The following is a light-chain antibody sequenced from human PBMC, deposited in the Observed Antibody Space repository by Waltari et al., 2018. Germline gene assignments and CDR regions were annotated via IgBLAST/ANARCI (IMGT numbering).Light chain of an antibody. CDR2: GAS. J-gene: IGKJ1*01. CDR3: QQYNNWPPWT. CDR1: QSVRTN. V-gene: IGKV3-15*01. Sequence: EVVMTQSPATLSVSPGEGATASCRASQSVRTNVAWYQQTPGQAPRLLLYGASTRATGIPDRFSGSGSGTEFILTISSLQSEDFAVYYCQQYNNWPPWTFGQGTKVEIK.